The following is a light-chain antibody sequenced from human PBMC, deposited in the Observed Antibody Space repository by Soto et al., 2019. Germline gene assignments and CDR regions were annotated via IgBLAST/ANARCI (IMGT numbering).Light chain of an antibody. V-gene: IGKV3-20*01. CDR3: LQYASPLYT. Sequence: VLTQSPGTLSLSPGERATLSCRASQSLSSSFLAWYQKKPGLAPRLLLYGASNRATGIPDRFSGSGSGTDFTLSISRLDPEAFAVYFCLQYASPLYTFGQGTKLEIK. CDR2: GAS. CDR1: QSLSSSF. J-gene: IGKJ2*01.